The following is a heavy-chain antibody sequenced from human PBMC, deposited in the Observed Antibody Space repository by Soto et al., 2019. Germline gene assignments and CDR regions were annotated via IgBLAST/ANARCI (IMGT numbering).Heavy chain of an antibody. CDR3: ARDRVAEGYSGSYFDY. CDR1: GGTFSSYA. D-gene: IGHD1-26*01. CDR2: IIPIFGTA. Sequence: ASVKVSCKASGGTFSSYAISWVRQAPGQGLEWMGGIIPIFGTANYAQKFQGRVTITADESTSTAYMELSSLRSEDTAVYYCARDRVAEGYSGSYFDYWGQGTLVTVSS. J-gene: IGHJ4*02. V-gene: IGHV1-69*13.